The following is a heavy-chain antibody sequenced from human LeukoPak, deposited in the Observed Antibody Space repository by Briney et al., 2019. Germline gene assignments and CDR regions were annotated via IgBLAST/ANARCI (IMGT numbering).Heavy chain of an antibody. CDR1: GYTFTSYG. CDR2: ISAYNGNT. CDR3: ARVDLLIVVVPVAIRNIDY. V-gene: IGHV1-18*01. J-gene: IGHJ4*02. Sequence: ASVKVSCNASGYTFTSYGISWVRQAPGQGLEWMGWISAYNGNTNYAQKLQGRVTMTTDTSTSTAYMELRSLRSDDTAVYHCARVDLLIVVVPVAIRNIDYWGQGTLVTVSS. D-gene: IGHD2-2*01.